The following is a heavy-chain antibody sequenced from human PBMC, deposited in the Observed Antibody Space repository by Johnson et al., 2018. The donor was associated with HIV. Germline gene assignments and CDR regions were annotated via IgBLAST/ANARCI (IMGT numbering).Heavy chain of an antibody. CDR2: IRYDGSNK. V-gene: IGHV3-30*02. CDR3: AKVARYGGSGWVDAFDI. CDR1: GFTFSSYA. D-gene: IGHD6-19*01. J-gene: IGHJ3*02. Sequence: QVQLVESGGGLVQPGGSLRLSCAASGFTFSSYAMSWVRQAPGKGLEWVAFIRYDGSNKYYADSVKGRFTISRDNSKNTVFLQMNTLRADDTAVYYCAKVARYGGSGWVDAFDIWGQGTMVTVSS.